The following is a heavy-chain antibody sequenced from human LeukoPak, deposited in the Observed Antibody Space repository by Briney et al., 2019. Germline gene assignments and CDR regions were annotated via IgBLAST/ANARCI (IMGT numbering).Heavy chain of an antibody. D-gene: IGHD1-26*01. CDR2: INPNSGGT. V-gene: IGHV1-2*02. CDR3: ARDYNEWELRVRGADWFDP. Sequence: GASVKVSCKASGYTFTGYYMHWVRQAPGQGLEWMGWINPNSGGTNYAQKFQGRVTMTRDTSISTAYMELSRLRSDDTAVYYCARDYNEWELRVRGADWFDPWGQGTLVTVSS. J-gene: IGHJ5*02. CDR1: GYTFTGYY.